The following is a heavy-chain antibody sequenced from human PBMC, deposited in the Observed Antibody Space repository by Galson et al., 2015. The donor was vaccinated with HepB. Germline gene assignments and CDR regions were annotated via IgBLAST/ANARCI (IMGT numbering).Heavy chain of an antibody. D-gene: IGHD1-26*01. Sequence: SLRLSSAASGFIFSDHYMDWVRQAPGKGLEWVGRSRNKAQSYIIEYAASVKGRFTISRDDSKTSLYLQMNSLKTEDTAVYYCTRWSTGAQDYWGQGTLVTVSS. V-gene: IGHV3-72*01. CDR1: GFIFSDHY. J-gene: IGHJ4*02. CDR2: SRNKAQSYII. CDR3: TRWSTGAQDY.